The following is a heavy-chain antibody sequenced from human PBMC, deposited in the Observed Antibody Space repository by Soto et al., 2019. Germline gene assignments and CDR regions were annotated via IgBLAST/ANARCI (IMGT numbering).Heavy chain of an antibody. D-gene: IGHD3-10*01. CDR3: ARDSGWPILNFDN. J-gene: IGHJ4*02. CDR1: DCDFSSYG. Sequence: LRRSGAASDCDFSSYGIHGVRQAPGKGLEWVAASSYDGRETFYADSAKGRFTVSKEMSKNTEFLQMNALRHEDTAVYFCARDSGWPILNFDNWGQGTQVTVYS. CDR2: SSYDGRET. V-gene: IGHV3-30*03.